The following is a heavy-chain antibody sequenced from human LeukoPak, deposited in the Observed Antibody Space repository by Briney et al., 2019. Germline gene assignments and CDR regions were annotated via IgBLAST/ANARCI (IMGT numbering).Heavy chain of an antibody. Sequence: GESLKISCKGSGYSFTTYWIGWVRQKPGKGLEWMGIIYPSDSDTRYSQSCQGQVTISTDKSISTAYLQWSSLKASDTAMYYCASRGGKSYFHTWGQGTLVTVSS. J-gene: IGHJ1*01. D-gene: IGHD1-26*01. CDR2: IYPSDSDT. CDR3: ASRGGKSYFHT. CDR1: GYSFTTYW. V-gene: IGHV5-51*01.